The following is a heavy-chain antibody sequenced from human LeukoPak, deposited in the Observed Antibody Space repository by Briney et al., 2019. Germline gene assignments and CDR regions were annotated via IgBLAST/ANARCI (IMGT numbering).Heavy chain of an antibody. V-gene: IGHV3-21*01. CDR2: ISSGSSYI. CDR1: GFTFSSYE. D-gene: IGHD3-10*01. Sequence: GGSLRLSCAASGFTFSSYEMNWVRQAPGKGLEWVSSISSGSSYIYYADSVKGRFTISRDNAKNSLHLQMNSLRADDTAVYYCARVGAKGGWYFDLWGRGTLVTVSS. J-gene: IGHJ2*01. CDR3: ARVGAKGGWYFDL.